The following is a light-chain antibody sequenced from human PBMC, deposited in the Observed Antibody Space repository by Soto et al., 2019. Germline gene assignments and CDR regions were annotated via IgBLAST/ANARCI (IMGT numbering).Light chain of an antibody. CDR1: QSLNDW. V-gene: IGKV1-5*03. J-gene: IGKJ1*01. Sequence: DIQMTQSPSTLSASVGDRVTITCRASQSLNDWLAWFQQKPGKAPNLLIYKVSNLESGVPSRFSGSGSGTEFTLTISSLQPDGFATYYCQQYNGYSWAFGQGTKVEIK. CDR2: KVS. CDR3: QQYNGYSWA.